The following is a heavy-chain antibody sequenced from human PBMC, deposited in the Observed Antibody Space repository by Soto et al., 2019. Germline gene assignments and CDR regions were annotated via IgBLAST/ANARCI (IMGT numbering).Heavy chain of an antibody. D-gene: IGHD2-15*01. CDR1: GLTFGDYA. Sequence: QPGGSLRVACTLSGLTFGDYAMTWVRQAPGKGLEWVSGISGSGDSTLYADSAKGRFTISRDNSKSTLYLHMNSLRAEDTAVYYCAKVGYSKPKYYFDYWGQGTLVTVSS. V-gene: IGHV3-23*01. CDR2: ISGSGDST. J-gene: IGHJ4*02. CDR3: AKVGYSKPKYYFDY.